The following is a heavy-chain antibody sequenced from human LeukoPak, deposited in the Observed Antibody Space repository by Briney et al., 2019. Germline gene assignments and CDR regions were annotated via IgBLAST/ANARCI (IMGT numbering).Heavy chain of an antibody. CDR2: ISSSSYI. Sequence: GGSLRLSCAASGFTFSSYSMNWVRQAPGKGLEWVSSISSSSYIYYADSVKGRFTISRDNAKNSLYLQMNSLRAEDTAVYYCARDGVVYSSSWFDAFDIWGQGTMVTVSS. CDR3: ARDGVVYSSSWFDAFDI. CDR1: GFTFSSYS. V-gene: IGHV3-21*01. J-gene: IGHJ3*02. D-gene: IGHD6-13*01.